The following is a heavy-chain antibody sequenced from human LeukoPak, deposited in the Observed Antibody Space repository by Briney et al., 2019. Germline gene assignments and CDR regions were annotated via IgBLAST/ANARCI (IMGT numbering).Heavy chain of an antibody. V-gene: IGHV3-7*01. CDR2: IKQDGSEK. CDR1: GFTFSSYW. D-gene: IGHD3-10*01. J-gene: IGHJ6*03. CDR3: TRNALVRRTSQYYYYYYYMDV. Sequence: GGSLRLSCAASGFTFSSYWMSWVRQAPGKGLEWVANIKQDGSEKYYVDSVKGRFTISRDDAKNSLYLQMNSLRAEDTAVYYCTRNALVRRTSQYYYYYYYMDVWGKGTPVTVSS.